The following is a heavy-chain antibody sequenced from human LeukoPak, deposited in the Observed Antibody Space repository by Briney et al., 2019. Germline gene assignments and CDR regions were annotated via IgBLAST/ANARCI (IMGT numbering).Heavy chain of an antibody. CDR3: ARDIVATGIDY. D-gene: IGHD5-12*01. CDR1: GFTFSSYA. V-gene: IGHV3-30-3*01. J-gene: IGHJ4*02. CDR2: ISYDGSNK. Sequence: GGSLRLSRAASGFTFSSYAMHWVRQAPGKGLEWVAVISYDGSNKYYADSVKGRFTISRDNSKNTLYLQMNSLRAEDTAVYYCARDIVATGIDYWGQGTLVTVSS.